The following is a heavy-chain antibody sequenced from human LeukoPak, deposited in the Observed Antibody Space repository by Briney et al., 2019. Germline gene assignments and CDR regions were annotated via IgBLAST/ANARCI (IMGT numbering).Heavy chain of an antibody. CDR2: IYYSGST. D-gene: IGHD1-14*01. CDR1: GGSISSYY. J-gene: IGHJ4*02. V-gene: IGHV4-59*01. Sequence: SETLSLTCTVSGGSISSYYWSWIRQPPGKGLEWIGYIYYSGSTNYNPSLKSRVTISVDTSKNQFSLKLSSVTAADTAVYYCAKPAGMNYFHYWGQGILVTVSS. CDR3: AKPAGMNYFHY.